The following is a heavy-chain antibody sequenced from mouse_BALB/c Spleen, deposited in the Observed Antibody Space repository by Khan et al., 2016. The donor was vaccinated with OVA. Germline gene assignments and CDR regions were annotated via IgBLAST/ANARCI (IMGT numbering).Heavy chain of an antibody. CDR2: ISTYYGDA. V-gene: IGHV1S137*01. Sequence: VQLQESGAELVRPGVSVKISCKGSGYTFTDYAMHWVKQSHAKSIEWIGVISTYYGDADYNQKFKGKATMTVDKSSSTAYMELARLTSEDSAIYYCARGSGNSRFAYWGQGTLVTVSA. J-gene: IGHJ3*01. CDR3: ARGSGNSRFAY. CDR1: GYTFTDYA. D-gene: IGHD1-3*01.